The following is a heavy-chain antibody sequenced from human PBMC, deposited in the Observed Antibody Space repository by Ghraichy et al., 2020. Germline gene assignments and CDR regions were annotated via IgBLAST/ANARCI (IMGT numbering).Heavy chain of an antibody. CDR1: GGSFSGYY. CDR3: ARGSLICSGGSCYRIYFDY. Sequence: SETLSLTCAVYGGSFSGYYWSWIRQPPGKGLEWIGEINHSGSTNYNPSLKSRVTISVDTSKNQFSLKLSSVTAADTAVYYCARGSLICSGGSCYRIYFDYWGQGTLVTVSS. J-gene: IGHJ4*02. CDR2: INHSGST. D-gene: IGHD2-15*01. V-gene: IGHV4-34*01.